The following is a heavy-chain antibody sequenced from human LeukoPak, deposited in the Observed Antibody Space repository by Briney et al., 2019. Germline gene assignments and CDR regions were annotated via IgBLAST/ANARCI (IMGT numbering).Heavy chain of an antibody. V-gene: IGHV4-59*01. CDR1: GGSISRNY. Sequence: PSETLSLTCTVSGGSISRNYWSWIRQPPWKGLEWMGLLYYTWTTNYNSSLKGRATIPVDTCKQYLSLKLTSVTAADTAVYYCVSGHYYFMDVWGKGTTVTVSS. J-gene: IGHJ6*03. CDR2: LYYTWTT. CDR3: VSGHYYFMDV.